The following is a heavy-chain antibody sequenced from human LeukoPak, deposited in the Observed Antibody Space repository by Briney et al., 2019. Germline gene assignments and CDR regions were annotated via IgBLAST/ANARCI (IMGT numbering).Heavy chain of an antibody. Sequence: SETLSLTCAVYGGSFSGYYWSWIRQPPGKGLEWIGEINHSGSTDYNPSLKSRVTISVDTSKNQFSLKLSSVTAADTAVYYCARGGGYCTNGVCYLVSYYYYYYMDVWGKGTTVTVSS. CDR2: INHSGST. D-gene: IGHD2-8*01. CDR1: GGSFSGYY. CDR3: ARGGGYCTNGVCYLVSYYYYYYMDV. J-gene: IGHJ6*03. V-gene: IGHV4-34*01.